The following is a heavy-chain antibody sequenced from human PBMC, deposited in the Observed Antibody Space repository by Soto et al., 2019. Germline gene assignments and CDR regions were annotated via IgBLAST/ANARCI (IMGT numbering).Heavy chain of an antibody. CDR3: ARERLYSIAAVGLFDY. CDR1: GFTLSSHA. Sequence: PGGSLRLCCAVSGFTLSSHAMSWVRQAPGKGLECVSSITGSGDSTYYADSVKGRFTISRDKSKSTLYLQMNSLRAEDTAVYYCARERLYSIAAVGLFDYWGQGTLVTVSS. CDR2: ITGSGDST. J-gene: IGHJ4*02. V-gene: IGHV3-23*01. D-gene: IGHD6-13*01.